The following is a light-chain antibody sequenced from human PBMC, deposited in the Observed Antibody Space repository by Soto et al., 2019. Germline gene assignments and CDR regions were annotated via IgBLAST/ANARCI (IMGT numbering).Light chain of an antibody. CDR2: GAS. CDR3: QQYNNWPPWT. V-gene: IGKV3-15*01. J-gene: IGKJ1*01. Sequence: EVVMTQSPATLSVSPGERATLSCRASQSVSNNLAWYQQKPGQAPRLLIFGASTRATGIPARFSGSGSGTEFTLTISSLQSEDFAVYYCQQYNNWPPWTFGQGTKVEIK. CDR1: QSVSNN.